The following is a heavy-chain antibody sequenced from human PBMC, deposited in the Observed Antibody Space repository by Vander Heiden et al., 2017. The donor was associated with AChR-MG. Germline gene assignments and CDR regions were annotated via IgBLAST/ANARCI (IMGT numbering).Heavy chain of an antibody. V-gene: IGHV3-30*02. CDR2: IRYDGSNK. CDR3: APPQGSGTGLDY. Sequence: QVQLVESGGGVVQPGGSLRLSCAASGFTFSSYGMHWVRQAPGKGLEWVAFIRYDGSNKYYADSVKGRFTISRDNSKNTLYLQMNSLRAEDTAVYYYAPPQGSGTGLDYWGQGTLVTVSS. D-gene: IGHD6-13*01. CDR1: GFTFSSYG. J-gene: IGHJ4*02.